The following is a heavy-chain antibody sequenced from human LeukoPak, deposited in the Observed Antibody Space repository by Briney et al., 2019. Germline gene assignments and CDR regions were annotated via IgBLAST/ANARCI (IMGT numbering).Heavy chain of an antibody. V-gene: IGHV3-7*01. CDR2: INQDGSEI. CDR1: AFTFSNYW. CDR3: ARGNYDFWSGYDDAFDI. D-gene: IGHD3-3*01. J-gene: IGHJ3*02. Sequence: PGGSLRLSCAASAFTFSNYWMSWVRQAPGKGLEWVANINQDGSEIYYVDSVKGRFTISRDNAKNSLYLQINSLRAENTAVYYCARGNYDFWSGYDDAFDIWGQGTMVTVSS.